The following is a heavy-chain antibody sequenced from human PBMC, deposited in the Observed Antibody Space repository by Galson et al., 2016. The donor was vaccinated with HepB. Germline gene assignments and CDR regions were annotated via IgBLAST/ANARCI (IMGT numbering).Heavy chain of an antibody. CDR1: GYKFTNNG. CDR2: ISAKSGDT. V-gene: IGHV1-18*01. CDR3: ATDVQYRVAS. D-gene: IGHD5/OR15-5a*01. Sequence: SVKVSCKASGYKFTNNGISWVRQAPGQGLEWLGWISAKSGDTDFATKFQGRVTLTRDAPTSTVYMQLTSLKSDDTAMYYCATDVQYRVASWGQGTLVAVSS. J-gene: IGHJ1*01.